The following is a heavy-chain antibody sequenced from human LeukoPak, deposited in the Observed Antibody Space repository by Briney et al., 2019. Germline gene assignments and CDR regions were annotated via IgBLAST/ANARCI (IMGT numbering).Heavy chain of an antibody. CDR3: ARATCSGGSCYHYYYYYYGMDV. CDR2: IIPILGIA. V-gene: IGHV1-69*10. D-gene: IGHD2-15*01. Sequence: GASVKVSCKASGYTFTSYGISWVRQAPGQGLEWMGWIIPILGIANYAQKFQGRVTITADKSTSTAYMELSSLRSEDTAVYYCARATCSGGSCYHYYYYYYGMDVWGQGTTVTVSS. CDR1: GYTFTSYG. J-gene: IGHJ6*02.